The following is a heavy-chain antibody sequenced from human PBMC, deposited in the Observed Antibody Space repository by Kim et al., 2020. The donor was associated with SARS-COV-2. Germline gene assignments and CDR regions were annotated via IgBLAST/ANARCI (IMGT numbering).Heavy chain of an antibody. CDR3: AKVPFNYYDSSGYYYDY. Sequence: GGSLRLSCAASGFTFSSYAMSWVRQAPGKGLEWVSAISGSGGSTYYADSVKGRFTISRDNSKNTLYLQMNSLRAEDTAVYYCAKVPFNYYDSSGYYYDYWGQGTLVTVSS. CDR1: GFTFSSYA. J-gene: IGHJ4*02. V-gene: IGHV3-23*01. CDR2: ISGSGGST. D-gene: IGHD3-22*01.